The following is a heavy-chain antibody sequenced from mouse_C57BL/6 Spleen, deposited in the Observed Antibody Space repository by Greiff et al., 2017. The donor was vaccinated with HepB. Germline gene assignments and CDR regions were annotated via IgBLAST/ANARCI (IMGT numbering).Heavy chain of an antibody. D-gene: IGHD1-1*01. CDR2: ISSGSSTI. Sequence: EVHLVESGGGLVKPGGSLKLSCAASGFTFSDYGMHWVRQAPEKGLEWVAYISSGSSTIYYADTVKGRFTISRDNAKNTLFLQMTSLRSEDTAMYYCAKLITTENWYFDVWGTGTTVTVSS. J-gene: IGHJ1*03. V-gene: IGHV5-17*01. CDR3: AKLITTENWYFDV. CDR1: GFTFSDYG.